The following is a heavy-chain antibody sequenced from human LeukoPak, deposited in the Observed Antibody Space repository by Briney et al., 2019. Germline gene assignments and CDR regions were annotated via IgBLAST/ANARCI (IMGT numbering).Heavy chain of an antibody. J-gene: IGHJ4*02. CDR3: TTKYTYGSGSYYNN. CDR2: IRSKANSYST. CDR1: GFTFSGSA. D-gene: IGHD3-10*01. V-gene: IGHV3-73*01. Sequence: GGSLRLSXAASGFTFSGSAMHWVRQPSGKGLEWIGRIRSKANSYSTAYAASVKGRFTISRDDSKNTAYLQMNSLKTEDTAVYYCTTKYTYGSGSYYNNWGQGTLVTVSS.